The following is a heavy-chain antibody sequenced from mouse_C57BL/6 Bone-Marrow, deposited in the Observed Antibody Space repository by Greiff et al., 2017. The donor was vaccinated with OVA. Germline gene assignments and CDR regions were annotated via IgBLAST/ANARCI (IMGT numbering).Heavy chain of an antibody. CDR1: GFNIKDDY. CDR3: TLYGSSYGYFDV. V-gene: IGHV14-4*01. CDR2: IDPENGDT. Sequence: VQLKQSGAELVRPGASVKLSCTASGFNIKDDYMHWVKQRPEQGLEWIGWIDPENGDTEYASKFQGKATITADTSSNTAYLQLSSLTSEDTAVYYCTLYGSSYGYFDVWGTGTTVTVSS. D-gene: IGHD1-1*01. J-gene: IGHJ1*03.